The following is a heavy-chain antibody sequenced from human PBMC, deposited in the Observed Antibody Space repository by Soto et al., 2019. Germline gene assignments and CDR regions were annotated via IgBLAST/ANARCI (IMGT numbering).Heavy chain of an antibody. CDR3: ARDLYSNYFLYFYYYMDV. Sequence: GASVKVSCKASGYTFTSYYMHWVRQAPGQGLEWMGIINPSAGSTSYAQKFQGRVTMTRDTSTSTVYMELSSLRSEDTAMYYCARDLYSNYFLYFYYYMDVWGKGTTVTVSS. V-gene: IGHV1-46*03. D-gene: IGHD4-4*01. CDR1: GYTFTSYY. CDR2: INPSAGST. J-gene: IGHJ6*03.